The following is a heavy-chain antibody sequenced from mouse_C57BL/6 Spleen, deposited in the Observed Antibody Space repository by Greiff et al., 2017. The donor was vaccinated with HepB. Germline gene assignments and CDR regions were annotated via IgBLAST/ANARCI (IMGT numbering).Heavy chain of an antibody. D-gene: IGHD1-1*01. CDR3: AREDYYGSSYHWYFDV. CDR2: INYDGSST. CDR1: GFTFSDYY. V-gene: IGHV5-16*01. Sequence: EVKLVESEGGLVQPGSSMKLSCTASGFTFSDYYMAWVRQVPEKGLEWVANINYDGSSTYYLDSLKSRFIISRDNAKNILYLQMSSLKSEDTATYYCAREDYYGSSYHWYFDVWGTGTTVTVSS. J-gene: IGHJ1*03.